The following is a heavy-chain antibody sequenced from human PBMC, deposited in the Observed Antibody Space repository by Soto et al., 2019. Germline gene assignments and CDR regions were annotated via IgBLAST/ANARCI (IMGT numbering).Heavy chain of an antibody. D-gene: IGHD2-8*01. CDR2: ISAYSGST. CDR1: GYTFTNYP. V-gene: IGHV1-18*04. J-gene: IGHJ5*02. CDR3: ARDLGGVLMALDP. Sequence: GASGKVSCKTSGYTFTNYPITWVRQAPGQGLEWVGWISAYSGSTNYAQNLQGRVTMTTDTFTSTVYMELRSLRYDDTAVYYCARDLGGVLMALDPWGQGTLVTVSS.